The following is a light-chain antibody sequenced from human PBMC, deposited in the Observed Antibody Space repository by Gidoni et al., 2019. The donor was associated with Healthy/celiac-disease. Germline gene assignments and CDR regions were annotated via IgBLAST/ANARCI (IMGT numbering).Light chain of an antibody. J-gene: IGKJ2*01. Sequence: EIVLTQSPATLSLSPGERAPLSCRASPSVSSYLAWYQQKPGQALRRLIYDASNRATGIPARFRGSGSGTDFTLTISSLEPEDFAVYYCQQRSNWPLMYTFGQGTKLEIK. CDR3: QQRSNWPLMYT. CDR2: DAS. CDR1: PSVSSY. V-gene: IGKV3-11*01.